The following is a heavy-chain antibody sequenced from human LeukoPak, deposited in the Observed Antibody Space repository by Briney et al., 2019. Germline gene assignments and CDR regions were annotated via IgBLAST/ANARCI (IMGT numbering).Heavy chain of an antibody. CDR2: INSDGSST. D-gene: IGHD2-2*01. J-gene: IGHJ6*02. V-gene: IGHV3-74*01. CDR3: ARASGYCSSTSCTYYYGMDV. Sequence: GGSLRLSCAASGFTFSSYWMHWVRQAPGKGLVWVSRINSDGSSTSYADSVKGRFTISRDNAKNTLYLQMNSLRAEDTPVYYCARASGYCSSTSCTYYYGMDVWGQGTTVTVSS. CDR1: GFTFSSYW.